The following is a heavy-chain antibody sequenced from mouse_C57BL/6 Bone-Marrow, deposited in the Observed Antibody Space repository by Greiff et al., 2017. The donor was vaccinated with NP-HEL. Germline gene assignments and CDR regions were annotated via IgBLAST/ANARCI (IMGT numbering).Heavy chain of an antibody. CDR2: FYPGSGSI. D-gene: IGHD2-3*01. CDR1: GYTFTEYT. V-gene: IGHV1-62-2*01. CDR3: ARHEEGYYSTLRGCPWFAY. Sequence: QVQLQQSGAELVKPGASVKLSCKASGYTFTEYTIHWVKQRSGQGLEWIGWFYPGSGSIKYNEKFKDKATLTADKSSSTVYMELSRLTSEDSAVYFCARHEEGYYSTLRGCPWFAYWGQGTLVTVSA. J-gene: IGHJ3*01.